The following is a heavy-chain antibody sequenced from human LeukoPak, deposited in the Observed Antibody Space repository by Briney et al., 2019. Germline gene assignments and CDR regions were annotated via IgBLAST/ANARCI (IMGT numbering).Heavy chain of an antibody. D-gene: IGHD6-13*01. CDR3: ARGPYSTPPGYFQH. Sequence: ASVKVSCKASGYTFTSYYMHWVRQAPGQGLEWMGWISAYNGNTNYAQKLQGRVTMTTDTSTSTAYMELRSLRSDDTAVYYCARGPYSTPPGYFQHWGQGTLVTVSS. CDR2: ISAYNGNT. V-gene: IGHV1-18*04. CDR1: GYTFTSYY. J-gene: IGHJ1*01.